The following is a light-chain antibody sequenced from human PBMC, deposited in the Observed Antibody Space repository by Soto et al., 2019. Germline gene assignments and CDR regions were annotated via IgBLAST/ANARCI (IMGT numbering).Light chain of an antibody. CDR1: QSISSW. Sequence: DIQVTLSPSTLSAYVGDRVTLTCRASQSISSWLAWYQQKPGKAPKLLIYAASSLQSGVPSRFSGSGSGTDFTLTISSLQPEDFATYYCQQSYSTPWTFGQGTKVDNK. CDR3: QQSYSTPWT. J-gene: IGKJ1*01. CDR2: AAS. V-gene: IGKV1-39*01.